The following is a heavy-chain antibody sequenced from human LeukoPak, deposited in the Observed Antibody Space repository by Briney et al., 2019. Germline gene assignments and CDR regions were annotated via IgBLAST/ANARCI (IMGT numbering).Heavy chain of an antibody. Sequence: ASVKVSCKASGGTFSSYAISWVRQAPGQGLEWMGGIIPIFGTANYAQKFQGRVTITADKSTCTAYMELSSLRSEDTAVYYCARGPRTTGTTYYYYGMDVWGKGTTVTVSS. CDR2: IIPIFGTA. CDR1: GGTFSSYA. CDR3: ARGPRTTGTTYYYYGMDV. J-gene: IGHJ6*04. D-gene: IGHD1-1*01. V-gene: IGHV1-69*06.